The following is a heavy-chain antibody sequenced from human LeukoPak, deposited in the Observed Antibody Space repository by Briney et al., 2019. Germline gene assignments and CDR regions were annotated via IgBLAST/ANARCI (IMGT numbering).Heavy chain of an antibody. CDR2: IIPIFGTA. CDR3: ASGRTDIVVVPATLRNYYFDY. V-gene: IGHV1-69*06. D-gene: IGHD2-2*01. Sequence: SVKVSCKASGYTFTSYGISWVRQAPGQGLEWMGGIIPIFGTANYAQKFRGRVTITADKSTSTAYMELSSLRSEDTAVYYCASGRTDIVVVPATLRNYYFDYWGQGTLVTVSS. J-gene: IGHJ4*02. CDR1: GYTFTSYG.